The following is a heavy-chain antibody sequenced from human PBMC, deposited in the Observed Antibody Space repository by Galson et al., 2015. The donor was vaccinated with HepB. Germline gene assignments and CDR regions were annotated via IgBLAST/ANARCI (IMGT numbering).Heavy chain of an antibody. J-gene: IGHJ4*02. Sequence: SLRPSCAASGFTFSSYGMHWVRQAPGKGLEWVAFIRYDGSNKYYADSVKGRFTISRDNSKNTLYLQMNSLRAEDTAVYYCAKRVRNTVNYDYWGQGTLVTVSS. CDR1: GFTFSSYG. CDR2: IRYDGSNK. V-gene: IGHV3-30*02. D-gene: IGHD4-17*01. CDR3: AKRVRNTVNYDY.